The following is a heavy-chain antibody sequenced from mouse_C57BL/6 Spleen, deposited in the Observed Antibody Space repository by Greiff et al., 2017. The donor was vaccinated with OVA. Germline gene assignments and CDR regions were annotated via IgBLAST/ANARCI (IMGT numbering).Heavy chain of an antibody. CDR2: IHPNSGST. J-gene: IGHJ1*03. D-gene: IGHD1-1*01. V-gene: IGHV1-64*01. CDR1: GYTFTSYW. Sequence: QVQLQQSGAELVKPGASVKLSCKASGYTFTSYWMHWVKQRPGQGLEWIGMIHPNSGSTNYNEKFKSKATLTVDKSSSTAYMQLSSLTSEDSAVYYCARDGYGSSYVGYFDVWGTGTTVTVSS. CDR3: ARDGYGSSYVGYFDV.